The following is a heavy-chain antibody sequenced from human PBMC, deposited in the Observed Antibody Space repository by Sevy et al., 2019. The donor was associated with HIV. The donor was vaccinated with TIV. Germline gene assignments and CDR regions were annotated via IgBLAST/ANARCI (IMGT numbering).Heavy chain of an antibody. CDR3: ARAGYGGSKVYYFDY. CDR1: GFTFSSYW. CDR2: IKQDGSEK. J-gene: IGHJ4*02. Sequence: GGSLRLSCAASGFTFSSYWMSWVRQAPGKGLEWVANIKQDGSEKYYVDSVKGRFTISRDKAKNSLYLQMNSLRAEDMAVYYCARAGYGGSKVYYFDYWGQGTLVTVSS. D-gene: IGHD4-17*01. V-gene: IGHV3-7*01.